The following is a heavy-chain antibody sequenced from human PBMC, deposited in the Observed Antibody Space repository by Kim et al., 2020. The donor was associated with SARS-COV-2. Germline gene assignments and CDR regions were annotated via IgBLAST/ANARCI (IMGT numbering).Heavy chain of an antibody. J-gene: IGHJ6*02. CDR3: ARLGGFDWLLHYYYYGMDV. D-gene: IGHD3-9*01. CDR2: IYYSGST. Sequence: SETLSLTCTVSGGSISSYYWSWIRQPPGKGLEWIGYIYYSGSTNYNPSLKSRVTISVDTSKNQFSLKLSSVTAADTAVYYCARLGGFDWLLHYYYYGMDVWGQATTVTVSS. V-gene: IGHV4-59*01. CDR1: GGSISSYY.